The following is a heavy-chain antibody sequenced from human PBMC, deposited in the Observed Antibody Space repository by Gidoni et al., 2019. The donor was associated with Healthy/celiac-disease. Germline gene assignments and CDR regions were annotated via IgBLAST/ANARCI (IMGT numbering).Heavy chain of an antibody. Sequence: QVQLVQSGAEVKKPGASVKVSCKASGYTFTGYYMHWVRQAPGQGLEWMGWINPNSGGTNYAQKFQGWVTMTRDTSISTAYMELSRLRSDDTAVYYCARDMVGGRYYYYGMDVWGQGTTVTVSS. J-gene: IGHJ6*02. V-gene: IGHV1-2*04. D-gene: IGHD3-10*02. CDR3: ARDMVGGRYYYYGMDV. CDR2: INPNSGGT. CDR1: GYTFTGYY.